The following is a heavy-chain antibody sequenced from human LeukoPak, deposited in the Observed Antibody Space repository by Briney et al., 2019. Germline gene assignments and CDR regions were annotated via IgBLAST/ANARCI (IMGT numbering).Heavy chain of an antibody. CDR2: IYYSGST. CDR3: ARRVDIVATIGEYYFDY. D-gene: IGHD5-12*01. Sequence: SETLSLTCTVSGGSISSSSYYWGWLRQPPGKGLEWIGSIYYSGSTYYNPSLKSRVTISVDTSKNQFSLKLSSVTAADTAVYYCARRVDIVATIGEYYFDYWGQGTLVTVSS. V-gene: IGHV4-39*01. J-gene: IGHJ4*02. CDR1: GGSISSSSYY.